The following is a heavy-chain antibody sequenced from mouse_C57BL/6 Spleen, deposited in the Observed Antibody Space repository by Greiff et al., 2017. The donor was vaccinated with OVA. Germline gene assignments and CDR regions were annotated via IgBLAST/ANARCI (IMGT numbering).Heavy chain of an antibody. V-gene: IGHV1-62-2*01. J-gene: IGHJ4*01. CDR1: GYTFTEYT. CDR2: FYPGSGSI. CDR3: ARHEGDYYGISPYAMDY. D-gene: IGHD1-1*01. Sequence: QVQLQQSGAELVKPGASVKLSCKASGYTFTEYTIHWVKQRSGQGLEWIGWFYPGSGSIKYNEKFKDKATLTADKSSSTVYMELSRLTSEDSAFYVCARHEGDYYGISPYAMDYWGQGTSVTVSS.